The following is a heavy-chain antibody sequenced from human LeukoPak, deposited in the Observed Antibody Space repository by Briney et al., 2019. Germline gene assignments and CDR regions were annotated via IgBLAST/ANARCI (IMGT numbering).Heavy chain of an antibody. Sequence: QPGGSLRLSCAASGFTFTDFGMHWVRQAPGKGLDWVSHIRRDGRSKFYAESVKGRFTISRDNPKNTLYLQMNSLRAEATAVYYCAKDRDDYGDDCWGQGILVTVST. D-gene: IGHD4-17*01. CDR1: GFTFTDFG. CDR3: AKDRDDYGDDC. V-gene: IGHV3-30*02. CDR2: IRRDGRSK. J-gene: IGHJ4*02.